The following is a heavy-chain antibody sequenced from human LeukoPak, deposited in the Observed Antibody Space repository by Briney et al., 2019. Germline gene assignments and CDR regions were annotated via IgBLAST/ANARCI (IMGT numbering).Heavy chain of an antibody. Sequence: GGSLRLSCAASGFTFSSYAMSWVRQAPGKGLEWVSGISWNSGSIGYADSVKGRFTISRDNAKNSLYLQMNSLRAEDMALYYCAKAVSYGDERHYMDVWGKGTTVTISS. CDR1: GFTFSSYA. D-gene: IGHD4-17*01. CDR3: AKAVSYGDERHYMDV. V-gene: IGHV3-9*03. CDR2: ISWNSGSI. J-gene: IGHJ6*03.